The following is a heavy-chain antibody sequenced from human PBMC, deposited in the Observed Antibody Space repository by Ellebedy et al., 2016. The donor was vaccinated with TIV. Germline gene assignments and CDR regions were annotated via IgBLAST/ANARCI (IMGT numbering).Heavy chain of an antibody. CDR1: GFNFENYA. Sequence: PGGSLRLSCAAPGFNFENYAITWVRQAPGKGLESVSVISGGGTAYSTDSVKGRFIISRDNSKSTLYLQMNSLRAEDTAVYYFVKERSDSSSYYYADYWGQGTLVTVSS. CDR3: VKERSDSSSYYYADY. D-gene: IGHD3-22*01. V-gene: IGHV3-23*01. CDR2: ISGGGTA. J-gene: IGHJ4*02.